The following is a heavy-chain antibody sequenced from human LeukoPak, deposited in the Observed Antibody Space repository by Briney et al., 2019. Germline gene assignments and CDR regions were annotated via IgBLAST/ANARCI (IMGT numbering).Heavy chain of an antibody. CDR2: IRYDGSNK. V-gene: IGHV3-30*02. J-gene: IGHJ4*02. Sequence: GGSLRLSCAASGFTFSSYGKQWVRQAPGKGLEWVAFIRYDGSNKYYADSVKGGFTISRDNSKNTLYLQMNSLRAEDTAVYYCAKDHTLYYDFWSGYPSSEYYFDYWGQGTLVTVSS. D-gene: IGHD3-3*01. CDR1: GFTFSSYG. CDR3: AKDHTLYYDFWSGYPSSEYYFDY.